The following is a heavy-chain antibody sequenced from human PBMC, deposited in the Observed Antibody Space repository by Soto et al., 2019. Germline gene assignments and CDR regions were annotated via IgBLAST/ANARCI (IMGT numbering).Heavy chain of an antibody. CDR2: IKQDGSEK. Sequence: EVQLVESGGGLVQPGGSLRLSCAASGFTFSSYWMSWVRQAPGKGLEWVANIKQDGSEKYYVDSVKGRFTISRDNAKNELYLRMNSLRAEDTAVYYCARDPNIVLVPAALRSYYYYYGMDVWGQGTTVTVSS. CDR3: ARDPNIVLVPAALRSYYYYYGMDV. V-gene: IGHV3-7*01. D-gene: IGHD2-2*01. J-gene: IGHJ6*02. CDR1: GFTFSSYW.